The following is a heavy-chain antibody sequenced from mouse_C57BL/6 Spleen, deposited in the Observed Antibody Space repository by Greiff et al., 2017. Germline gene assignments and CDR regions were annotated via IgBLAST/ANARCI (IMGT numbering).Heavy chain of an antibody. CDR2: IRSKSNNYAT. Sequence: EVKLMESGGGLVQPKGSLKLSCAASGFSFNTYAMNWVRQAPGKGLEWVARIRSKSNNYATYYADSVKDRFTISRDDSESMLYLQMNNLKTEDTAMYYCVRQEIYDGYYVFADWGQGTLVTVSA. J-gene: IGHJ3*01. D-gene: IGHD2-3*01. V-gene: IGHV10-1*01. CDR3: VRQEIYDGYYVFAD. CDR1: GFSFNTYA.